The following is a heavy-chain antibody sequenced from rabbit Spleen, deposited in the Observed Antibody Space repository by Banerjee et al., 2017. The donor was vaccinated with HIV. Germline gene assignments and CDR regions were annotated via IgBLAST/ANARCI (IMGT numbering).Heavy chain of an antibody. D-gene: IGHD1-1*01. Sequence: QQQLVESGGGLVKPGGTLTLTCTVSGFSFSSNWICWVRQAPGKGLEWIACIDTSDGDTDYASWPKGRFTISKASSTTVTLQMTSLTAADTATYFCARNYVNAFDPWGPGTLVTVS. V-gene: IGHV1S45*01. CDR3: ARNYVNAFDP. J-gene: IGHJ2*01. CDR1: GFSFSSNW. CDR2: IDTSDGDT.